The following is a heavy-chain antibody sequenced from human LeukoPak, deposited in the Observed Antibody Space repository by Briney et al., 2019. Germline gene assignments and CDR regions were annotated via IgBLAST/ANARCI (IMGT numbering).Heavy chain of an antibody. CDR1: GYTFTSYG. D-gene: IGHD2-2*01. Sequence: ASMKLSCKASGYTFTSYGITWVRQAPGQGLEWMGGIIAYNGNTNYAQKVQGRVTMTTDTSKTTAYMELRSLRSDDTAVYYCARGPIIDIDIIPAADEYYYMDVWGKGTTVTVSS. J-gene: IGHJ6*03. CDR2: IIAYNGNT. CDR3: ARGPIIDIDIIPAADEYYYMDV. V-gene: IGHV1-18*01.